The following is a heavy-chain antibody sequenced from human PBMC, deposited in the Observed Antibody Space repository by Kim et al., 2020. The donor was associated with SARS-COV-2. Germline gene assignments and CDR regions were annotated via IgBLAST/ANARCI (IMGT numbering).Heavy chain of an antibody. CDR2: IKSKTDGGTT. Sequence: GGSLRLSCAASGFTFNDAWMSWVRQAPGKGLEWVGRIKSKTDGGTTDYAAPVKGRFTISRDDSKNTLSLQMNSLKTEDTAVYYCTTSSYYYDSSAYRNEYFQHWGQGTVDTVSS. V-gene: IGHV3-15*01. D-gene: IGHD3-22*01. CDR1: GFTFNDAW. CDR3: TTSSYYYDSSAYRNEYFQH. J-gene: IGHJ1*01.